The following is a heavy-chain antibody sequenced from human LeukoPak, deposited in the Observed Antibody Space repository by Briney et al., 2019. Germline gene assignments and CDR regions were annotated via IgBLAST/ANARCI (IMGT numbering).Heavy chain of an antibody. Sequence: SETLSLTCTVSGGSISSGDYYWSWIRQPPGKGLEWVGDIYYSGSTYYNPSLKSRVTISVDTSKNQFSLKLSSVTAADTAVYYCARGPSYSSSWYGGPRVLDSYFDYWGQGTLVTVSS. V-gene: IGHV4-30-4*08. CDR2: IYYSGST. J-gene: IGHJ4*02. CDR3: ARGPSYSSSWYGGPRVLDSYFDY. CDR1: GGSISSGDYY. D-gene: IGHD6-13*01.